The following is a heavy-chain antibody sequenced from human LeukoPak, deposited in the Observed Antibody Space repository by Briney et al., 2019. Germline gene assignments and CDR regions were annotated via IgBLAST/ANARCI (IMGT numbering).Heavy chain of an antibody. CDR3: ARNVLRYVYWPTHDYWYFDV. J-gene: IGHJ2*01. D-gene: IGHD5-12*01. Sequence: SQTLSLTCSLSGGSITSSDYSWSWIRQPSGKGLEWVGYVFHSGKAYYNPSLKSRVSISIDRSKTQFTLTLNSVTVADTAVYFCARNVLRYVYWPTHDYWYFDVWGRGALVTVS. V-gene: IGHV4-30-2*01. CDR1: GGSITSSDYS. CDR2: VFHSGKA.